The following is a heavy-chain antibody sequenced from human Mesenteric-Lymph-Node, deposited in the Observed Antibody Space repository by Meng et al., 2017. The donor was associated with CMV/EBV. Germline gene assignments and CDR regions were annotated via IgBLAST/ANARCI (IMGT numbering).Heavy chain of an antibody. Sequence: VQLVQSGPEVKRPGASVKVSCRTSGFTFTSFGFTWVRQAPGQGLEWMGWLSSYNGNTNYAQKFQDRVTMTADKSTNTAYMELRNLRSDDTAMYYCARTNNWGFDYWGQGTLVTVSS. CDR2: LSSYNGNT. V-gene: IGHV1-18*01. CDR1: GFTFTSFG. CDR3: ARTNNWGFDY. J-gene: IGHJ4*02. D-gene: IGHD3-16*01.